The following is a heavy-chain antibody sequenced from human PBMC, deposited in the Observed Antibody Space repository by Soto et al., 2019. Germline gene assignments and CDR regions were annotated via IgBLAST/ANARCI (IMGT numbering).Heavy chain of an antibody. CDR2: NSAYNGHT. D-gene: IGHD6-19*01. CDR3: AGCDWLVGGYYYGMYG. CDR1: GYSFTTYG. J-gene: IGHJ6*02. V-gene: IGHV1-18*01. Sequence: ASVKVSCKASGYSFTTYGISWVRQAPGQGLEWMGWNSAYNGHTNYAQKLQGRVTMTTDTSTSTAYMELRSLRSDDTAVYYCAGCDWLVGGYYYGMYGWGQRSTVPVSS.